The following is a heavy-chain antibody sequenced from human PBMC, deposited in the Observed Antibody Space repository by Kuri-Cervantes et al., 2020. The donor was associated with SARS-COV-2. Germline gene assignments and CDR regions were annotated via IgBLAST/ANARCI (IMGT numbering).Heavy chain of an antibody. CDR1: GFSFSTYW. CDR2: IKQDDTEY. Sequence: GESLRLSCAASGFSFSTYWMNWVRQAPGKGLEWAANIKQDDTEYYYVDSVRGRFTISRDNAKNSMYLQMNSLRAEDTAIYYCVRGTEDYSGARSFFDSWGQGTPVTVSS. CDR3: VRGTEDYSGARSFFDS. D-gene: IGHD4-11*01. J-gene: IGHJ4*02. V-gene: IGHV3-7*03.